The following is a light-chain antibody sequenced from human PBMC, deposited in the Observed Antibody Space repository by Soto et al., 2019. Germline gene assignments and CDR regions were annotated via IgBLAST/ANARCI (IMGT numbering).Light chain of an antibody. Sequence: EIVLTQSPGTLSLSPGERATLSCRASQSVSSSYLAWYQQKLGQAPRLLIYGASSRATGIPDRFSGSGSGTNFTLTISRLEPEDFAVYYCQQYGRSPPWTFGQGTKVEI. CDR3: QQYGRSPPWT. J-gene: IGKJ1*01. V-gene: IGKV3-20*01. CDR1: QSVSSSY. CDR2: GAS.